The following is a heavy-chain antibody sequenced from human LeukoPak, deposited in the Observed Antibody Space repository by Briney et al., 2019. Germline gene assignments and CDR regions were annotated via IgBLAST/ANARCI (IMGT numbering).Heavy chain of an antibody. J-gene: IGHJ4*02. CDR2: TIRVSGTT. V-gene: IGHV1-69*13. D-gene: IGHD3-3*01. Sequence: SVKVSCKVSGGTFNNFALSWVRQAPGQGLEWVGGTIRVSGTTKYAQNLQGRVKVTADGSTSTAYMEMSSLRSEDTAIYYCASPMTYYDVWSGYPPFDYWGQGTLVTVSS. CDR1: GGTFNNFA. CDR3: ASPMTYYDVWSGYPPFDY.